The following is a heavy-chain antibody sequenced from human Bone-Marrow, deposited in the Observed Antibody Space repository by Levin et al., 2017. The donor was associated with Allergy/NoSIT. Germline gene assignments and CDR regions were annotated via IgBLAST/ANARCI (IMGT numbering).Heavy chain of an antibody. CDR2: VWSDGLNK. V-gene: IGHV3-33*01. CDR3: TRDSRGGDYFDY. D-gene: IGHD3-10*01. CDR1: GFNIKTFG. Sequence: GGSLRLSCVASGFNIKTFGMHWVRQAPGQGLEWMAAVWSDGLNKYYIDSVKGRFTVSRDDANNTVYLQMNSLRVEDTAIYYCTRDSRGGDYFDYWGQGAHVSVSS. J-gene: IGHJ4*02.